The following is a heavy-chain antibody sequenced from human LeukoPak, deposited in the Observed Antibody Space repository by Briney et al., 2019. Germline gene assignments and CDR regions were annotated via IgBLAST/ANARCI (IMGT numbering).Heavy chain of an antibody. V-gene: IGHV4-34*01. D-gene: IGHD3-16*01. CDR1: GGTFSGYY. Sequence: PSETLSLTCAVYGGTFSGYYWSWIRQPPGKGLEWIGEINHSGSTNYNPSLKSRVTISVDTSKNQFSLKLSSVTAADTAVYYCARDQGMIQYFQHWGQGTLVTVSS. CDR3: ARDQGMIQYFQH. CDR2: INHSGST. J-gene: IGHJ1*01.